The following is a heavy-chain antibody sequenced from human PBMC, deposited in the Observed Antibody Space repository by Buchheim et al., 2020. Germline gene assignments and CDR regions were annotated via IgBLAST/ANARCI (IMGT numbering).Heavy chain of an antibody. D-gene: IGHD3-3*01. J-gene: IGHJ4*02. CDR2: ISYDGSNK. V-gene: IGHV3-30*18. CDR1: GFTFSSYG. CDR3: AKDLYDFLSGYHDLFDY. Sequence: QVQLVESGGGVVQPGRSLRLSCAASGFTFSSYGMHWVRQAPGKGLEWVAVISYDGSNKYYADSVKGRFTISRDNSKNTLYMQMNSLRAEDTAVYYCAKDLYDFLSGYHDLFDYWGQGTL.